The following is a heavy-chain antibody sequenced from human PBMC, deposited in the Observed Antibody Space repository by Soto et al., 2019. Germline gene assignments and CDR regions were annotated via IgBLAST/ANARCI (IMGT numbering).Heavy chain of an antibody. CDR2: MNPNSGNT. D-gene: IGHD3-9*01. Sequence: QVQLVQSGAEVKKPGASVKVSCKASGYTFTSYDINWVRQATGQGLEWMGWMNPNSGNTGYAQKFQGRVTMTRNTSISTAYMELSSLRSEDTAVYYCARGPNGHRYFDWLLTNWGQGTLVTVSS. V-gene: IGHV1-8*01. CDR1: GYTFTSYD. J-gene: IGHJ4*02. CDR3: ARGPNGHRYFDWLLTN.